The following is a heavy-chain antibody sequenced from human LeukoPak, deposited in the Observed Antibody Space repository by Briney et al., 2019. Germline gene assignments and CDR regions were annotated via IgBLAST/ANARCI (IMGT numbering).Heavy chain of an antibody. CDR3: ARDRGYSYGHGYYYYYYYMDV. CDR1: GGTFSSYA. Sequence: GASVKVSCKASGGTFSSYAISWVRQAPGQGLEWMGGIIPIFGTANYAQKFQGRVTITADKSTSTAYMELSSLRSEDTAVYYCARDRGYSYGHGYYYYYYYMDVWGKGTTVTVSS. J-gene: IGHJ6*03. D-gene: IGHD5-18*01. V-gene: IGHV1-69*06. CDR2: IIPIFGTA.